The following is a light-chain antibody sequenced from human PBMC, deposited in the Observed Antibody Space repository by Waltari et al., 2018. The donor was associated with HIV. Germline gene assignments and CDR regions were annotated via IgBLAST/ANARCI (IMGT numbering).Light chain of an antibody. CDR2: EVS. CDR3: SSYADSMNLV. CDR1: SSDVGGYNY. J-gene: IGLJ2*01. V-gene: IGLV2-8*01. Sequence: QSALTQPPSASGSPGQSVTISCTGTSSDVGGYNYVSWYQPHPGKVPEVISYEVSKRPAGVPDRFAGSKSGNTASLTVSGLQAEDESDYYCSSYADSMNLVFGGGTKLTVL.